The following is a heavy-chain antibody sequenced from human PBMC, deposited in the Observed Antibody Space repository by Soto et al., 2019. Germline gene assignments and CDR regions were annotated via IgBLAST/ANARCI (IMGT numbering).Heavy chain of an antibody. CDR1: GFTFSSYG. CDR3: AREAARAPFDY. V-gene: IGHV3-33*01. CDR2: IWYDGSNK. D-gene: IGHD6-6*01. J-gene: IGHJ4*02. Sequence: QVQLVESGGGVVQPGRSLRLSCAASGFTFSSYGMHWVRQAPGKGLEWVAVIWYDGSNKYYADSVKGRFTISRDNSKNTLYLQMNSLRAEDTAVYYCAREAARAPFDYWGQGTLVTVSS.